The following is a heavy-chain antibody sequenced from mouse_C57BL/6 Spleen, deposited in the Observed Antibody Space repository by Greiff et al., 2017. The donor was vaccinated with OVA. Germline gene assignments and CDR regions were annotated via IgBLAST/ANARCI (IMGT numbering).Heavy chain of an antibody. CDR1: GYTFTSYW. V-gene: IGHV1-69*01. J-gene: IGHJ2*01. D-gene: IGHD2-1*01. CDR3: ARGIYYGNSRPFFDY. Sequence: QVQLQQPGAELVMPGASVKLSCKASGYTFTSYWMHWVKQRPGQGLEWIGEIDPSDSYTNYNQKFKGKSTLTVDKSSSTAYMQLSSLTSEDSAVYYCARGIYYGNSRPFFDYWGQGTTLTVSS. CDR2: IDPSDSYT.